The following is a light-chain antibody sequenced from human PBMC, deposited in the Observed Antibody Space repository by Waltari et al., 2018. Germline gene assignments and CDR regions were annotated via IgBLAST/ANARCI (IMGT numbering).Light chain of an antibody. CDR1: QAIGSY. CDR2: AAS. CDR3: QQYYDYPRT. V-gene: IGKV1-8*01. J-gene: IGKJ1*01. Sequence: AIRMTQSPSSFSASTGDRVTITCRASQAIGSYLAWYRQNPGRVPKLLISAASTLQSGVPARCTGSGSGTDFTLTINCLQSEDVATYYCQQYYDYPRTFGQGTKVEVK.